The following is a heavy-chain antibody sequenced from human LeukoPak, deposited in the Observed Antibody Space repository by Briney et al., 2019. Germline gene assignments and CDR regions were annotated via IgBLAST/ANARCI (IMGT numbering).Heavy chain of an antibody. CDR3: VRGASITVAEYYFDY. CDR1: GYSFTSNY. V-gene: IGHV1-46*04. D-gene: IGHD6-19*01. CDR2: INPRGGST. J-gene: IGHJ4*02. Sequence: APVKVSCKAAGYSFTSNYIHWVRQAPGQGLEWMGIINPRGGSTRYAQKLQGRVTMTRDTSTSTVDMELSSLRSEDTAVYYCVRGASITVAEYYFDYWGQGTLVTVSS.